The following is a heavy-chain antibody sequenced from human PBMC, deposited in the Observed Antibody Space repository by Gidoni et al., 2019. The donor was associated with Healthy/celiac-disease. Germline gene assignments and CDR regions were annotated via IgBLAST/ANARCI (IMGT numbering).Heavy chain of an antibody. Sequence: QLQLQESCPGLVKPSWTLSLTCTVSGGSISSSSYYWGWIRQPPGKGLEWIGSIYYSGSTYYNPYLKSRVTISVDTSKNQFSLKLSSVTAADTAVYYCARTTRRFFYDYWGQGTLVTVSS. CDR3: ARTTRRFFYDY. CDR2: IYYSGST. CDR1: GGSISSSSYY. D-gene: IGHD3-3*01. J-gene: IGHJ4*02. V-gene: IGHV4-39*07.